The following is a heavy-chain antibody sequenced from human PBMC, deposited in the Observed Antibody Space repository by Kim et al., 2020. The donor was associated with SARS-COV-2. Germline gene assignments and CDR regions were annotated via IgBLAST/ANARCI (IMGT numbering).Heavy chain of an antibody. CDR3: ARDRYSGNRGYFDY. D-gene: IGHD1-26*01. Sequence: GGSLRLSCAASGFTFSSYEMNWVRQAPGKGLEWVSYISSSGSTIYYADSVKGRFTISRDNAKNSLYLQMNSLRAEDTAVYYCARDRYSGNRGYFDYWGQGTLVTVSS. V-gene: IGHV3-48*03. J-gene: IGHJ4*02. CDR2: ISSSGSTI. CDR1: GFTFSSYE.